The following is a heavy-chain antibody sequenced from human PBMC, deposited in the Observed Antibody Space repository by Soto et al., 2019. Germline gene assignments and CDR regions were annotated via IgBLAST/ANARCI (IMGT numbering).Heavy chain of an antibody. D-gene: IGHD6-13*01. V-gene: IGHV1-69*13. J-gene: IGHJ6*02. CDR3: ARGPHAAAGIGLPGYYYYGMDV. Sequence: ASVKVSCKASGGTFSSYAISWVRQAPGQGLEWMGGIIPIFGTANYAQKFQGRATITADESTSTAYMELSSLRSEDTAVYYCARGPHAAAGIGLPGYYYYGMDVWGQGTTVTVSS. CDR2: IIPIFGTA. CDR1: GGTFSSYA.